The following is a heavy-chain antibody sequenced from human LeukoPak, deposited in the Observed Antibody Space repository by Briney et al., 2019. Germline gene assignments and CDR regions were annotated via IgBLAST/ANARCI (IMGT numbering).Heavy chain of an antibody. D-gene: IGHD3-10*01. Sequence: SETLSLTCTVSGGSISSSNYYWGWIRQPPGKGLECIGSVYYSGSTNYNPSLKSRVTISVDTSKNQFSLKLSSVTAADTAVYYCARLRGWFGDYYYYYYMDVWGKGTTVTISS. V-gene: IGHV4-39*07. CDR2: VYYSGST. CDR1: GGSISSSNYY. J-gene: IGHJ6*03. CDR3: ARLRGWFGDYYYYYYMDV.